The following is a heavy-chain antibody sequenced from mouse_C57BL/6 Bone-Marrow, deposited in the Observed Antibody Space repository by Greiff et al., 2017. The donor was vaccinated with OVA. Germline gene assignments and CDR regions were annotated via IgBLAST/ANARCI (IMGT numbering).Heavy chain of an antibody. CDR2: ISSGGDYI. CDR3: TNYYGSSPYWYFDV. Sequence: EVQLQQSGEGLVKPGGSLKLSCAASGFTFSSYAMSWVRQTPEKRLEWVAYISSGGDYIYYADTVKGRFTISRDNARNTLYLQMSSLKSEDTAMYYCTNYYGSSPYWYFDVWGTGTTVTVSS. V-gene: IGHV5-9-1*02. J-gene: IGHJ1*03. D-gene: IGHD1-1*01. CDR1: GFTFSSYA.